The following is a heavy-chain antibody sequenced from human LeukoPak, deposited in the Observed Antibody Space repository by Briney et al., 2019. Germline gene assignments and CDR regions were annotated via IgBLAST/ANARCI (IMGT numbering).Heavy chain of an antibody. CDR1: GFTFSTYW. CDR3: ARVRGDYCFDY. Sequence: GGSLRLSCVASGFTFSTYWMSWVRQAPGKGLEWVANIKQDGSEKYYVDSVKGRFTISRDNAKNSLYLQMNSLRAEDTAVYYCARVRGDYCFDYWGQGTLVSVSS. V-gene: IGHV3-7*01. J-gene: IGHJ4*02. CDR2: IKQDGSEK. D-gene: IGHD3-16*01.